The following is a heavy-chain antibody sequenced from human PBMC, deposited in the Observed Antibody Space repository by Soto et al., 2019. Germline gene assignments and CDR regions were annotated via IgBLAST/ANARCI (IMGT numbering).Heavy chain of an antibody. J-gene: IGHJ2*01. V-gene: IGHV3-33*01. CDR2: IWYDGSNK. CDR3: ARDGDYFYWYFDL. Sequence: PGGSLRLSCAAAGFTFSSYGMHWVRQAPGKGLEWVAVIWYDGSNKYYADSVKGRFTISRDNSKNTLYLQMNSLRAEDTAVYYCARDGDYFYWYFDLWGRGTLVTVSS. CDR1: GFTFSSYG. D-gene: IGHD4-17*01.